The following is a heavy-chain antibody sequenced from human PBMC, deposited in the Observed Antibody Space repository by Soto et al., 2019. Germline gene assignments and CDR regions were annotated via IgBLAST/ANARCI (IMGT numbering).Heavy chain of an antibody. Sequence: GGSLILCWSCSGVTFNTFSVTLVRRAPGRGLEWVSRINKSGGSRYYADSVKGRFTVSRDNSNNTLYLQMNSLRAEDTAIYFCAKGAEMPTIPFDYWGQGAQVPVSS. CDR3: AKGAEMPTIPFDY. CDR1: GVTFNTFS. D-gene: IGHD5-12*01. V-gene: IGHV3-23*01. J-gene: IGHJ4*02. CDR2: INKSGGSR.